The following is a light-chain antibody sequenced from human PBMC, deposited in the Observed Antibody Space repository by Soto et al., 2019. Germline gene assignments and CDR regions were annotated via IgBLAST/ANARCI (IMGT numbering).Light chain of an antibody. CDR1: QTVGSS. CDR3: QEYINWPVYP. J-gene: IGKJ2*01. V-gene: IGKV3-15*01. Sequence: EIVMTQSPATLSVSPGEGATLSCRASQTVGSSLAWYQQKPGQAPRLLLYGAFTRVTGVPARFSGSGSGTEFTLTISSLQSEDFAVYYCQEYINWPVYPFGQGTQLEIK. CDR2: GAF.